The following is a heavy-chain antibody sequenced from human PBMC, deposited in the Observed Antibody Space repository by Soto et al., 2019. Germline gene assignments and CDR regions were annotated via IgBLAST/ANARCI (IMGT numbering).Heavy chain of an antibody. CDR2: IIPIFGTA. CDR1: GCTFSSYA. CDR3: ARGLRPDLRLLDYYYGMDV. J-gene: IGHJ6*02. Sequence: GASVKVSCKASGCTFSSYAISWVRQAPGQGLEWMGGIIPIFGTANYAQKFQGRVTITADKSTSTAYMELSSLRSEDTAVYYCARGLRPDLRLLDYYYGMDVWGQGTTVTVSS. V-gene: IGHV1-69*06. D-gene: IGHD5-12*01.